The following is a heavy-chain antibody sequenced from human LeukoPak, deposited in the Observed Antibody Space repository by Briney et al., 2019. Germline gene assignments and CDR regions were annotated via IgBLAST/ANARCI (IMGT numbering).Heavy chain of an antibody. Sequence: SVNVSCKPSVYTLTSHGMSWLGQAPAQALEWMGWISIYTGNTKNGEKFQGRATMTRDTSTSTAYMEVRSLRSDDTAVYYCARVRGTALTAYPGYFDYWGQGTLVTVSS. CDR1: VYTLTSHG. D-gene: IGHD2-21*02. J-gene: IGHJ4*02. CDR2: ISIYTGNT. CDR3: ARVRGTALTAYPGYFDY. V-gene: IGHV1-18*04.